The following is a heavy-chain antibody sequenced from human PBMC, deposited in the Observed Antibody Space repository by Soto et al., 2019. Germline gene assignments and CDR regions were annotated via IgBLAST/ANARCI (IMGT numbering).Heavy chain of an antibody. D-gene: IGHD3-10*01. CDR1: GGSISSYY. CDR3: AREAGDYSYYYMDV. Sequence: LSLTCTVSGGSISSYYWSWIGQPPGKGLEWIGYIYYSGSTNYNPSLKSRVTISVDTSKNQFSLKLSSVTAADTAVYYCAREAGDYSYYYMDVWGKGTTVTVSS. V-gene: IGHV4-59*01. CDR2: IYYSGST. J-gene: IGHJ6*03.